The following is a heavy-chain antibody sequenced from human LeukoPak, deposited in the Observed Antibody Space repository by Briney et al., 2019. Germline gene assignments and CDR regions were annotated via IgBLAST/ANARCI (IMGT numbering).Heavy chain of an antibody. CDR3: AARSPHSGSFDY. Sequence: PGESLKISCKGSGYSFTSYWISWVRQMPGKGLEWMGRIVPSDSYTNYRPSFQGQVTISVDKSNSTAYLQWSSLKASDTAMYYCAARSPHSGSFDYWGQGTPVTVSS. CDR1: GYSFTSYW. J-gene: IGHJ4*02. CDR2: IVPSDSYT. D-gene: IGHD1-26*01. V-gene: IGHV5-10-1*01.